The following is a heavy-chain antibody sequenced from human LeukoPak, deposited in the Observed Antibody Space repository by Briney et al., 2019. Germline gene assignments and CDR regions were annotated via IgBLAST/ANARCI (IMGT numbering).Heavy chain of an antibody. CDR2: ISGSGGST. D-gene: IGHD3-10*01. CDR1: GFTFSSYA. J-gene: IGHJ4*02. Sequence: SGGSLRLSCAASGFTFSSYAMSWVRQAPGKGLEWVSGISGSGGSTYYAGSVKGRFTISRDNSKNTLYLQMNSLRAEDTAVYYCAKGDRLWFPSPVDYIDYWGQGTLVTVSS. CDR3: AKGDRLWFPSPVDYIDY. V-gene: IGHV3-23*01.